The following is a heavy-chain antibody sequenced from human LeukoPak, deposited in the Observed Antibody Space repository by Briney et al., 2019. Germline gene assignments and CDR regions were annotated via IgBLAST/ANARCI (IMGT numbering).Heavy chain of an antibody. D-gene: IGHD2-2*01. V-gene: IGHV4-34*01. J-gene: IGHJ4*02. CDR2: IKHSGSN. Sequence: SETLSLTCAVYGASFSGYYWSWVRQPPGKGLEWLGEIKHSGSNNYNPSLKSRVTISVETSKNQFSLKLRSVTAADTAVYYCASSFRSTSRKFDYWGQGTLVTVCS. CDR3: ASSFRSTSRKFDY. CDR1: GASFSGYY.